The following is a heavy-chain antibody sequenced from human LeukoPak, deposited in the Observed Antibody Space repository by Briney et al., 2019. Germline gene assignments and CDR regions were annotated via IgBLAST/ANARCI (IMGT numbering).Heavy chain of an antibody. J-gene: IGHJ5*02. V-gene: IGHV3-74*01. D-gene: IGHD3-3*01. Sequence: GGSLRLSCAASGFTFSNYWMHWVRQAPGKGLVWVSRINGDGSRTNYADSVKGRFTISRDNAKNTLYLQMSILRVEDTALYYCARDFGAPAPWGQGTLVTVSS. CDR2: INGDGSRT. CDR3: ARDFGAPAP. CDR1: GFTFSNYW.